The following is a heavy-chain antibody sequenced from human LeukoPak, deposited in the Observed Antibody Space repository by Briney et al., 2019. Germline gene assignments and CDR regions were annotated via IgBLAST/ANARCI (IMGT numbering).Heavy chain of an antibody. J-gene: IGHJ4*02. V-gene: IGHV3-23*01. CDR3: AKAYCSSTSCYADY. Sequence: GGSLRLSCAASGFIFSSYAMSWVRQAPGKGLEWVSAISGSGGSTYYADSVKGRFTISRDNSKNTLYLQMNSLRAEDTAVYYCAKAYCSSTSCYADYWGQGTLVTVSS. CDR1: GFIFSSYA. CDR2: ISGSGGST. D-gene: IGHD2-2*01.